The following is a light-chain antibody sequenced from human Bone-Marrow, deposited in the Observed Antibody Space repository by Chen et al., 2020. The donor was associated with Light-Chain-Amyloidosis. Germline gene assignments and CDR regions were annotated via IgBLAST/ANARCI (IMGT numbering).Light chain of an antibody. CDR3: QSADSSGTYEVI. V-gene: IGLV3-25*03. Sequence: SYELTQPPSVSVSPGHTARITCSGDDLPTKYAYWYQQKTGQAPVLVIHRDTERPSGISERLSGSSSGTTATLTISGVQAEDEADYHCQSADSSGTYEVIFGGGTKLTVL. CDR2: RDT. CDR1: DLPTKY. J-gene: IGLJ2*01.